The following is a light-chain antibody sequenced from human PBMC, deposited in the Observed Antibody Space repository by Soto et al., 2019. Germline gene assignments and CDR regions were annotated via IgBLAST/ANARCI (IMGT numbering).Light chain of an antibody. CDR1: SSGVGGYNY. V-gene: IGLV2-14*03. CDR2: DVT. J-gene: IGLJ1*01. Sequence: CALTRPSSVSGSAGESITIFCPGTSSGVGGYNYVSWYQHHPGKAPKLIIYDVTNRPSGVSNPFSGSKSGNTASLTISGLQPEDEADYYCSSYTTSNTRQIVFGTGTKVTVL. CDR3: SSYTTSNTRQIV.